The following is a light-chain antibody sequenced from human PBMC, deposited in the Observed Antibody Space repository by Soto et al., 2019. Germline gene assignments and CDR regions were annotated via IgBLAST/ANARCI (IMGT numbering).Light chain of an antibody. CDR3: HQYGTSPRT. J-gene: IGKJ1*01. CDR2: GAS. Sequence: PGERATLSCRASQSLRSGDLACYQQIPGQAPGLLIYGASSRATGIPDGFSGSGSGTDFHLTVSRLAPEDFAVYYCHQYGTSPRTFGQGNKVEIK. V-gene: IGKV3-20*01. CDR1: QSLRSGD.